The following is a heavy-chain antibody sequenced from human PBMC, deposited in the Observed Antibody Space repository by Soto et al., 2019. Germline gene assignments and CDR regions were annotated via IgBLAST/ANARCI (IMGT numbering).Heavy chain of an antibody. CDR2: IYYSGST. CDR1: GGSISSYY. Sequence: SETLSLTCTVSGGSISSYYWSWIRQPPGKGLEWIGYIYYSGSTNYNPSLKSRVTISVDTSKNQFSLKLSSVTAADTAVYYCARDMLSSGGWFDPWGQGALVTVSS. V-gene: IGHV4-59*01. D-gene: IGHD3-16*01. J-gene: IGHJ5*02. CDR3: ARDMLSSGGWFDP.